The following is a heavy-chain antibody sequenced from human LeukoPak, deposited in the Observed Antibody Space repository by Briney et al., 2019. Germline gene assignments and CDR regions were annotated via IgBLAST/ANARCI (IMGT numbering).Heavy chain of an antibody. Sequence: GGSLRLSCTASGFTFNTYSMTWVRQAPGKGLEWVAAISKDSSATYYAGSVKGRFTISRDNSKNTLYLQMISLRAEDTALYYCAKGYRGYDYWAFDIWGQGTMVTVSS. CDR1: GFTFNTYS. J-gene: IGHJ3*02. D-gene: IGHD5-12*01. CDR2: ISKDSSAT. CDR3: AKGYRGYDYWAFDI. V-gene: IGHV3-23*01.